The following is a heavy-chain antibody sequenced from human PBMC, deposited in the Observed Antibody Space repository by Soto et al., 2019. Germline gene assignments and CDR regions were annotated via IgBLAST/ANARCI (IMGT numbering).Heavy chain of an antibody. CDR2: ISGSGTST. CDR3: AKDISDCSGGSCYSDYYYYGMEI. CDR1: VFTFSSYA. V-gene: IGHV3-23*01. J-gene: IGHJ6*01. D-gene: IGHD2-15*01. Sequence: PGGSLRLSCASSVFTFSSYALNCVRHSPGKWLEWVAEISGSGTSTYYAPSVKGRFIISSDSSKNTLYLRMYSLRAEDTAMYYCAKDISDCSGGSCYSDYYYYGMEILGQGTTVIVSS.